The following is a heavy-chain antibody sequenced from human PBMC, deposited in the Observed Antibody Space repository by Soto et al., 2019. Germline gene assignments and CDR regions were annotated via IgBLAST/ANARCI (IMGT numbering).Heavy chain of an antibody. D-gene: IGHD3-3*01. CDR2: ISAYNGNT. V-gene: IGHV1-18*01. Sequence: ASVKVSCKASGYTFTSYGISWVRQAPGQGLEWMGWISAYNGNTNYAQKIQGRVTMTTDTSTSTAYMELRSLRSDDTAVYYCARIKGGITIFGVVIDDFDYWGQGTLVTVSS. CDR1: GYTFTSYG. J-gene: IGHJ4*02. CDR3: ARIKGGITIFGVVIDDFDY.